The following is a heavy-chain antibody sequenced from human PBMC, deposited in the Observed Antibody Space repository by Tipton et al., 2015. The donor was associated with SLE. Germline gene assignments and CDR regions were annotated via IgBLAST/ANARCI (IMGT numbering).Heavy chain of an antibody. CDR2: IYYSGST. J-gene: IGHJ4*02. CDR1: GGSISSYY. D-gene: IGHD3-22*01. CDR3: ARDPTTQSHTMIVTHIDY. V-gene: IGHV4-59*01. Sequence: TLSLTCTVSGGSISSYYWSWIRQPPGKGLEWIGYIYYSGSTNYNPSLKSRVTISVDTSKNQFSLKLSSVTVADTAVYYCARDPTTQSHTMIVTHIDYWGQGALVTVSS.